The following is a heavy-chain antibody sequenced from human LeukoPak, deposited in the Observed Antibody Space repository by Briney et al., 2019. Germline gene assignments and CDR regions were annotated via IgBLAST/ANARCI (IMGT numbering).Heavy chain of an antibody. D-gene: IGHD6-13*01. Sequence: SETLSLTCTVSGGSISSYYWSWIRQPPGKGLEWLGYIYYSGSTNYNPSLKSRVTISVDTSKNQFSLKLSSVTAADTAVYYCARVRSSSWYYDAFDIWGQGTMVTVSS. V-gene: IGHV4-59*01. CDR2: IYYSGST. J-gene: IGHJ3*02. CDR3: ARVRSSSWYYDAFDI. CDR1: GGSISSYY.